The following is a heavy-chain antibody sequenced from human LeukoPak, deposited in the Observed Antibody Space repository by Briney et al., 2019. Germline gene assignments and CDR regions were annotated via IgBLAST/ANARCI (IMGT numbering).Heavy chain of an antibody. J-gene: IGHJ6*03. D-gene: IGHD3-3*01. V-gene: IGHV3-23*01. CDR1: GFAFSKYS. Sequence: GGSLRLSCTASGFAFSKYSMNWVRQAPGKGLEWVSSISSSGDTTYYADSVTGRFTISRDNSKNTLYLQMNSLGAEDTGVYDCAKAGDNDLWSGGGREYYYYMDVWGKGTTVTVSS. CDR2: ISSSGDTT. CDR3: AKAGDNDLWSGGGREYYYYMDV.